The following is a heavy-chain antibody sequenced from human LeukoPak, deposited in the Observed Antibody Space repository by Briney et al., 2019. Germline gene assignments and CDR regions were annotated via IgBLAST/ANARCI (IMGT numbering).Heavy chain of an antibody. V-gene: IGHV4-34*01. CDR3: ARLQRGIAVAGTNY. CDR1: GGSFSGYY. CDR2: INHSGST. Sequence: SETLSLTCAVYGGSFSGYYWSWIRQLPGKGLEWIGEINHSGSTNYNPSLKSRVTISVDTSKNQFSLKLSSVTAADTAVYYCARLQRGIAVAGTNYWGQGTLVTVSS. J-gene: IGHJ4*02. D-gene: IGHD6-19*01.